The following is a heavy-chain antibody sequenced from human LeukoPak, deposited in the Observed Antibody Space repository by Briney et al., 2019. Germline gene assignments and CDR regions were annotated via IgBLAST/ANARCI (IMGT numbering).Heavy chain of an antibody. D-gene: IGHD6-25*01. CDR3: TREGGYNYFDS. CDR1: GFTFSSYS. Sequence: PGGSLRLSCAASGFTFSSYSMNWVRQAPGKGLEWVSYISSSSSTIYYADSVKGRFTVSRDNAKKSLYLQIHSLRVEDTAIYYCTREGGYNYFDSWGQGTLVAVSS. CDR2: ISSSSSTI. J-gene: IGHJ4*02. V-gene: IGHV3-48*04.